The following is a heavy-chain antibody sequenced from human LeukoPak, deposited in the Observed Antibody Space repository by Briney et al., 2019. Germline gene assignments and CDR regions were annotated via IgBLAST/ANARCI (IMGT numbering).Heavy chain of an antibody. D-gene: IGHD2-15*01. CDR2: IYYSGST. J-gene: IGHJ4*02. V-gene: IGHV4-31*03. Sequence: SETLSLTCTVSGGSLSSGGYYWGWGRQHPGTGLEWVGYIYYSGSTYYNPSLKSRVTISVDTSKNQFSLKLSSVTAADTAVYYCASADLVEEGSWAFDYWGQGTLVTVSS. CDR3: ASADLVEEGSWAFDY. CDR1: GGSLSSGGYY.